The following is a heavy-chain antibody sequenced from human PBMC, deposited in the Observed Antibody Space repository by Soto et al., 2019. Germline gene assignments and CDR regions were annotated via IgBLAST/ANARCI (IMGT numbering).Heavy chain of an antibody. J-gene: IGHJ4*02. V-gene: IGHV3-23*01. D-gene: IGHD3-3*01. CDR1: GFTFSSYA. CDR2: ISGSGGST. Sequence: LRLSCAASGFTFSSYAMSWVRQAPGKGLEWVSAISGSGGSTYYADSVKGRFTISRDNSKNTLYLQMNSLRAEDTAVYYCAKGGKRYYDFWSGYGIDYWGQGTLV. CDR3: AKGGKRYYDFWSGYGIDY.